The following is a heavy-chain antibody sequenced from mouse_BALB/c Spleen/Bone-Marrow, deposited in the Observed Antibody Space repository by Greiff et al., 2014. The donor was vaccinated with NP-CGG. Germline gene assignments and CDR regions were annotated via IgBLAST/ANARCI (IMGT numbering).Heavy chain of an antibody. V-gene: IGHV1-82*01. Sequence: LQESGPELVKPGASVKISCKASGYAFNSSWMNWAKQRPGQGLEWIGRLFPGDGDTNYAGKFRGKATLTADKSSNPAYMQLSSLTSVDSAVYFCARLGYSGYWGQGAALTVSS. D-gene: IGHD1-3*01. J-gene: IGHJ2*01. CDR1: GYAFNSSW. CDR3: ARLGYSGY. CDR2: LFPGDGDT.